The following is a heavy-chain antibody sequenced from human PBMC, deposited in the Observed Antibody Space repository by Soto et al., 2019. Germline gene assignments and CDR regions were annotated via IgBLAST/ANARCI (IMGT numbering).Heavy chain of an antibody. CDR1: GFTFEDFA. CDR3: VKGVRSSNPTGFFDY. D-gene: IGHD6-13*01. CDR2: ITWNSGNI. J-gene: IGHJ4*02. Sequence: EVQLVESGGGLVQSGRSLRLSCVVSGFTFEDFAMHWVRQVPGKGLEWVSGITWNSGNIVYADSVKGRFTISRDNAKRSLYLQMNSLRTEDTAFYYGVKGVRSSNPTGFFDYRGQGTLVTVSS. V-gene: IGHV3-9*01.